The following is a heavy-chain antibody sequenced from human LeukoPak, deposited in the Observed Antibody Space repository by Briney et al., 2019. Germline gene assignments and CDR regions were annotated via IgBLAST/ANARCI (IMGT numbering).Heavy chain of an antibody. D-gene: IGHD2-15*01. CDR3: ARGYCSGGSCYSYYYYNYMDV. CDR2: IHYSGST. J-gene: IGHJ6*03. Sequence: NTSETLSLTCTVSGGSISSYYWSWIRQPAGKGLEWIGSIHYSGSTNYNPSLKSRVTISVDTSKNQFSLKLSSVTAADTAVYYCARGYCSGGSCYSYYYYNYMDVWGKGTTVTVSS. CDR1: GGSISSYY. V-gene: IGHV4-4*07.